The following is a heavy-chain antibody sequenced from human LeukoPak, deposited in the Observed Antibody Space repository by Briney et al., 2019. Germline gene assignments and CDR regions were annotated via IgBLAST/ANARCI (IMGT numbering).Heavy chain of an antibody. V-gene: IGHV1-46*01. CDR2: INPSVGST. CDR3: ARSRAYCSSTSCYLQYFDY. J-gene: IGHJ4*02. D-gene: IGHD2-2*01. Sequence: ASVKVSCKASGYTFTSYYMHWVRQAPGQGLEWMGIINPSVGSTSYAQKLQGRVTMTRDMSTSTVYMELSSLRSEDTAVYYCARSRAYCSSTSCYLQYFDYWDQGTLVTVSS. CDR1: GYTFTSYY.